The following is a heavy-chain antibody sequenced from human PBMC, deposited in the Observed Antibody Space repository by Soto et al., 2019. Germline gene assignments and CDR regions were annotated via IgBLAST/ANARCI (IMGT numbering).Heavy chain of an antibody. CDR3: ASITYYYDSSGYYYPHKEYYYGMDV. CDR2: IIPIFGTA. Sequence: QVQLVQSGAEVKKPGSSVKVSCKASGGTFSSYAISWVRQAPGQGLEWMGGIIPIFGTANYAQKFQGRVTITADESTSTAYMELSSLRSEDTAVYYCASITYYYDSSGYYYPHKEYYYGMDVWGQGTTVTVSS. D-gene: IGHD3-22*01. CDR1: GGTFSSYA. J-gene: IGHJ6*02. V-gene: IGHV1-69*01.